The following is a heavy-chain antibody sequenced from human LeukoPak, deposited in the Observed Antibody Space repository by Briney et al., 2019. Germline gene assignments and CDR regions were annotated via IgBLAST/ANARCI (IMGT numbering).Heavy chain of an antibody. J-gene: IGHJ4*02. Sequence: GGSLRLSRAASGFTFSSYAMSWVRQAPGKGLEWVSGISGSGGSTYSADSVKGRFTISRDNSKNTLFLQMNSLRAEDTAVYYCAKDSVYDRSGYFDYWGQGTLVTVSS. CDR2: ISGSGGST. CDR1: GFTFSSYA. D-gene: IGHD3-22*01. V-gene: IGHV3-23*01. CDR3: AKDSVYDRSGYFDY.